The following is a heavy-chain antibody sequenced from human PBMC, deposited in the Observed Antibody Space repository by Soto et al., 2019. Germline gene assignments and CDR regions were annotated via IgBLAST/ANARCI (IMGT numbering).Heavy chain of an antibody. CDR3: AKDPRPAVTYMTR. CDR1: GFTFDDYA. V-gene: IGHV3-9*01. CDR2: ISWNSGSI. Sequence: GGSLRLSCAASGFTFDDYAMHWVRQAPGKGLEWVSGISWNSGSIGYADSVKGRFTISRDNAKNSLYLQMNSLRAEDTALYYCAKDPRPAVTYMTRWGQGTLVTVSS. D-gene: IGHD2-2*02. J-gene: IGHJ4*02.